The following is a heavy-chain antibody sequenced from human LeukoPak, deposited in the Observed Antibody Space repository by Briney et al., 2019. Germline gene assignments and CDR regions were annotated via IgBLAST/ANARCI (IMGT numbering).Heavy chain of an antibody. CDR3: AREVGYYDSSGTEVDAFDI. CDR1: GGTSSSYA. J-gene: IGHJ3*02. V-gene: IGHV1-69*01. CDR2: IIPIFGTA. Sequence: GSSVKVSCKXSGGTSSSYAISWVRQAPGQGLEWMGGIIPIFGTANYAQKFQGRVTITADESTSTAYMELSSLRSEDTAVYYCAREVGYYDSSGTEVDAFDIWGQGTMVTVSS. D-gene: IGHD3-22*01.